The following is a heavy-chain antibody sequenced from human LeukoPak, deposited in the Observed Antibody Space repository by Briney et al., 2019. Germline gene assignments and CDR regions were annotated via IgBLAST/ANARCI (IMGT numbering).Heavy chain of an antibody. CDR1: GYTFTGYY. CDR2: INPNSGGT. J-gene: IGHJ3*02. CDR3: ARGLRAGALDI. Sequence: ASVKVSCKASGYTFTGYYMHWVRQAPGQGLEWMGWINPNSGGTNYAQKFQGRVTMTRDTSISTAYMELRRLRYDDTAAHYCARGLRAGALDIWGQGTMVTVSS. D-gene: IGHD2-2*01. V-gene: IGHV1-2*02.